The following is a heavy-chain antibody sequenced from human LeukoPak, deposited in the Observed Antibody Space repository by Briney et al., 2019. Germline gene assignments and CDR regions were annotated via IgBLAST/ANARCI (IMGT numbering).Heavy chain of an antibody. CDR1: GYTFTSYG. CDR3: ARGVVVAALIYYYYGMDV. D-gene: IGHD2-15*01. V-gene: IGHV1-18*01. CDR2: INPYNGDT. Sequence: ASVKVSCKASGYTFTSYGISWVRQAPGQGLEWMGWINPYNGDTNSAQKLQGRVTMTTDTSTSTAYMELRSLRSDDTAVYYCARGVVVAALIYYYYGMDVWGQGTTVTVSS. J-gene: IGHJ6*02.